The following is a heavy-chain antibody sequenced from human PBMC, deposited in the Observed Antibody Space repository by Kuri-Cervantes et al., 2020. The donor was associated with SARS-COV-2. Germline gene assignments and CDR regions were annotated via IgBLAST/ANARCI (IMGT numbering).Heavy chain of an antibody. CDR3: AREGVGAHKGYYMDV. V-gene: IGHV1-2*02. Sequence: ASVKVSCKASGYTFTGYYMHWVRQAPGQGLEWMGWINPNSGGTNYAQKFQGRVTMTRDTSISTAYMELSRLRSDDTAVYYCAREGVGAHKGYYMDVWGQGTLVTDSS. D-gene: IGHD1-26*01. CDR1: GYTFTGYY. CDR2: INPNSGGT. J-gene: IGHJ4*02.